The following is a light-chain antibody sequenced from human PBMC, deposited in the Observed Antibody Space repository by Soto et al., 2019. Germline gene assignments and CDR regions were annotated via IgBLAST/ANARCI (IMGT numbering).Light chain of an antibody. CDR2: GAS. V-gene: IGKV3-20*01. J-gene: IGKJ1*01. CDR3: QQYGGT. Sequence: ETVLTQSPGTLSLSPGERATLSCRASQSVSSSYLAWYQQKPGQAPRLLIYGASSRATGIPDRFSGSGSGTDFTLTISRLEPEDFAVYYCQQYGGTFGQGTKVDIK. CDR1: QSVSSSY.